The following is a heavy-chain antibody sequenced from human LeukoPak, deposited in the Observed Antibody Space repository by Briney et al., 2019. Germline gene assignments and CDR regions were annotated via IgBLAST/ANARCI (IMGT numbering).Heavy chain of an antibody. CDR1: GYTFTSYG. Sequence: GASVKVSCKASGYTFTSYGISWVRQAPGQGLEWMGWISAYNGNTNYAQKLQGRVTMTTDTSTSTAYMELRSLRSDDTAVYYCARQDSSGYSTSNSDYWGQGTLVTASS. D-gene: IGHD3-22*01. J-gene: IGHJ4*02. CDR3: ARQDSSGYSTSNSDY. V-gene: IGHV1-18*01. CDR2: ISAYNGNT.